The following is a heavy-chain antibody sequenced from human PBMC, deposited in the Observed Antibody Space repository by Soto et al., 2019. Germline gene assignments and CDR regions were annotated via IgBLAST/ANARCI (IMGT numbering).Heavy chain of an antibody. V-gene: IGHV1-69*13. D-gene: IGHD6-13*01. J-gene: IGHJ5*02. Sequence: SVKVSCKASGGTFSSYAISWVRQAPGQGLEWMGGIIPIFGTANYAQKFQGRVTITADESTSTAYMELSSLRSEDTAVYYCARHGPPPYSSSWYGFPRYNWFDPWGQGTLVTVSS. CDR2: IIPIFGTA. CDR3: ARHGPPPYSSSWYGFPRYNWFDP. CDR1: GGTFSSYA.